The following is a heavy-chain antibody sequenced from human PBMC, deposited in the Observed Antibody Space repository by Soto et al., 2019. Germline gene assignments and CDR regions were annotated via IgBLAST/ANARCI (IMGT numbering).Heavy chain of an antibody. D-gene: IGHD6-13*01. CDR3: ARSGGSSWTNFDY. CDR1: GCTFTSYA. V-gene: IGHV1-3*01. Sequence: ASLKVSCKASGCTFTSYAMHWVRQAPGQRLEWMGWINAGNGNTKYSQKFQGRVTITRDTSASTAYMELXXLRSEDTAVYYCARSGGSSWTNFDYWGQGTLVTVSS. CDR2: INAGNGNT. J-gene: IGHJ4*02.